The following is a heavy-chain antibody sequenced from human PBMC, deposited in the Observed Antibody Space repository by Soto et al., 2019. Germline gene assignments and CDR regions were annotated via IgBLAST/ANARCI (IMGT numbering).Heavy chain of an antibody. V-gene: IGHV3-23*01. CDR2: ISGAGGNT. Sequence: GPLRLSYAASGVTLRPYAMLSDHWAPGKGLEWVSGISGAGGNTYYADSVKGRFTISRDNSKNTLSLQMNSLRADDTALYYCAKQVRELARHFDYWGQGTLVTVSS. D-gene: IGHD1-26*01. CDR3: AKQVRELARHFDY. J-gene: IGHJ4*02. CDR1: GVTLRPYA.